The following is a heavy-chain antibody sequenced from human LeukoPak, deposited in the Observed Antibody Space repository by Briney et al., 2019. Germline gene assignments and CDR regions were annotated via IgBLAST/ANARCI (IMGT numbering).Heavy chain of an antibody. D-gene: IGHD5-12*01. Sequence: PGGSLRLSCAASGFTVSSNYMSWVRQAPGKGLEWVSVIYSGGSTYYADSVKGRFTISRDNSKNTLYLQMNSLRAEDTAVYYCARNSGYDFWYFDYWGQGTLVTVS. J-gene: IGHJ4*02. CDR3: ARNSGYDFWYFDY. CDR1: GFTVSSNY. CDR2: IYSGGST. V-gene: IGHV3-66*01.